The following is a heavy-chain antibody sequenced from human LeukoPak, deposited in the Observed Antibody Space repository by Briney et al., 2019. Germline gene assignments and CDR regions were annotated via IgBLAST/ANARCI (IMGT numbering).Heavy chain of an antibody. D-gene: IGHD3-10*01. J-gene: IGHJ4*02. CDR1: GFAFAEHG. Sequence: PGGSLRLSCTASGFAFAEHGMSWVRQVTAKGLEWVSGINWSGGSTGYADPLRGRFTISRDNAKYSLYLQMDSLRSEDTALYYCSRAPITSPFYFDYWGQGTLVTVSS. CDR2: INWSGGST. CDR3: SRAPITSPFYFDY. V-gene: IGHV3-20*04.